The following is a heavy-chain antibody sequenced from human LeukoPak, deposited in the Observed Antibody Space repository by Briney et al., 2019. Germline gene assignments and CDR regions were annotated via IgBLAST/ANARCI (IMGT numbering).Heavy chain of an antibody. Sequence: SVKVSCKASGGTFSSYAISWVRQAPGQGLEWMGGMIPIFGTANYAQKFQGRVTITADESTSTAYMELSSLRSEDTAVYYCARDRTDPLVKDNWFDPWGQGTLVTVSS. D-gene: IGHD4-23*01. J-gene: IGHJ5*02. CDR2: MIPIFGTA. CDR1: GGTFSSYA. CDR3: ARDRTDPLVKDNWFDP. V-gene: IGHV1-69*13.